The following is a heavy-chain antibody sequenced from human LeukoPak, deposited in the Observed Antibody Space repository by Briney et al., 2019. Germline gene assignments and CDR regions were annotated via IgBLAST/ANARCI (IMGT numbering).Heavy chain of an antibody. V-gene: IGHV4-34*01. CDR1: GGSFSGYY. CDR2: INHSGST. J-gene: IGHJ4*02. CDR3: ARGPTLWLFGGALVTNFDY. Sequence: SETLSLTCAVYGGSFSGYYWSWIRQPPGKGLEWIGEINHSGSTNYNPSLKSRVTISVDTSKNQFSLKLSSVTAADTAVYYCARGPTLWLFGGALVTNFDYWGQGTLVTVSS. D-gene: IGHD3-10*01.